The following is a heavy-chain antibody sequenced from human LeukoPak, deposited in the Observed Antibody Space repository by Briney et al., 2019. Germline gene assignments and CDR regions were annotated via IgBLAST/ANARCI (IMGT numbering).Heavy chain of an antibody. CDR3: ARATEGSDAFDI. J-gene: IGHJ3*02. D-gene: IGHD5-12*01. Sequence: PPETLSLTCTVSGGSISSGGYYWSWIRQHPGKGLEWIGYIYYSGSTYYNPSLKSRVTISVDTSKNQFSLKLSSVTAADTAVYYCARATEGSDAFDIWGQGTMVTVSS. CDR2: IYYSGST. CDR1: GGSISSGGYY. V-gene: IGHV4-31*03.